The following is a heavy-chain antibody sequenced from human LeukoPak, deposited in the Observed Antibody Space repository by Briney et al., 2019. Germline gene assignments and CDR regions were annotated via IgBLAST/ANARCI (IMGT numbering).Heavy chain of an antibody. D-gene: IGHD5-18*01. V-gene: IGHV3-30*18. Sequence: PGRSLRLSCAASGFTFSSYGMHWVRQAPGKGLEWVAVISYDGSNKYYADSVKGRFTISRDNSKNTLYLQMNSLRAEDTAVYYCAKAPYVDTYFDYWGQGTLVTVSS. CDR3: AKAPYVDTYFDY. J-gene: IGHJ4*02. CDR1: GFTFSSYG. CDR2: ISYDGSNK.